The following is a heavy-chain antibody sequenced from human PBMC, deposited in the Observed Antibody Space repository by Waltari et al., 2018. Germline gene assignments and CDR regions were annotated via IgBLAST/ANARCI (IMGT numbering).Heavy chain of an antibody. CDR2: IYYSGST. CDR1: GGSISSYY. J-gene: IGHJ4*02. Sequence: QVQLQESGPGLVKPSETLSLTCTVSGGSISSYYWSWIRQPPGKGLEWIGYIYYSGSTNYNPSLKSRVTISVDTSKNQFSLKLSSVTAADTAVYYCARDLGARLDYWGQGTLVTVSS. D-gene: IGHD3-10*01. CDR3: ARDLGARLDY. V-gene: IGHV4-59*01.